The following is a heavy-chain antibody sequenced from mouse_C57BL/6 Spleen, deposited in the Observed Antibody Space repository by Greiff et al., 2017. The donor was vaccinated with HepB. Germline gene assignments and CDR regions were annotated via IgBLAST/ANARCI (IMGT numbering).Heavy chain of an antibody. Sequence: VQLQQSGAELAKPGASVKLSCKASGYTFTSYWMHWVKQRPGQGLEWIGYINPSSGYTKYNQKFKDKATLTADISSSTAYMQLSSLTYEDSAVYYCARSRYYGSSDWYFDVWGTGTTVTVSS. CDR2: INPSSGYT. CDR3: ARSRYYGSSDWYFDV. D-gene: IGHD1-1*01. CDR1: GYTFTSYW. V-gene: IGHV1-7*01. J-gene: IGHJ1*03.